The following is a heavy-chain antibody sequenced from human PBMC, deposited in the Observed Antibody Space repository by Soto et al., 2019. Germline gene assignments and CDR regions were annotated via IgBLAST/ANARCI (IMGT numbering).Heavy chain of an antibody. J-gene: IGHJ2*01. Sequence: QVQLVESGGGVVQAGRSLRLSCAASGFTFSSNGMHWVRQAPGKGLEWVAVISYDGSNKYYADSVKGRFTISRDNSKNTLYLQMNSLRAEDTAVYYCAKDSRSSWYKNWYFDLWGRGTLVTVSS. CDR2: ISYDGSNK. CDR3: AKDSRSSWYKNWYFDL. D-gene: IGHD6-13*01. V-gene: IGHV3-30*18. CDR1: GFTFSSNG.